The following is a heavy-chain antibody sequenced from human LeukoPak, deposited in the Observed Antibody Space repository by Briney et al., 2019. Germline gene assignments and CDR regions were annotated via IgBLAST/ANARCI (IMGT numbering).Heavy chain of an antibody. Sequence: SETLSLTCAVYGGSFSGYSWSWIRQPPGKGLEWIGEINHSGSTNYNPSLKSRVTISVDTSKNQFSLKLSSVTAADTAVYYCARSSSRGYDYWGQGTLVTVSS. CDR2: INHSGST. CDR3: ARSSSRGYDY. V-gene: IGHV4-34*01. J-gene: IGHJ4*02. CDR1: GGSFSGYS. D-gene: IGHD6-6*01.